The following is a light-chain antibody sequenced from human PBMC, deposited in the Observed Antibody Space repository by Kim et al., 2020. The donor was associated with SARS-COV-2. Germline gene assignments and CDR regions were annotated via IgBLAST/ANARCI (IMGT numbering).Light chain of an antibody. J-gene: IGLJ2*01. V-gene: IGLV7-46*01. Sequence: PGGTVTLTCDSKAGAVTSGHFPYWFQQKPGQAPRTLIYDTDKRHSWTPARFSGSLLGGKAALTLSAAQAEDEADYYCLLSYSDSRVFGGGTQLTVL. CDR1: AGAVTSGHF. CDR2: DTD. CDR3: LLSYSDSRV.